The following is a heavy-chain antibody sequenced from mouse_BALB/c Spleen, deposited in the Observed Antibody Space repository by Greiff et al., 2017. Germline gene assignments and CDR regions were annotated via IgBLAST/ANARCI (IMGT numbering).Heavy chain of an antibody. D-gene: IGHD4-1*01. J-gene: IGHJ4*01. Sequence: EVQVVESGGGLVQPGGSLKLSCAASGFTFSSYTMSWVRQTPEKRLEWVAYISNGGGSTYYPDTVKGRFTISRDNAKNTLYLQMSSLKSEDTAMYYCARHELGLAMDYWGQGTSVTVSS. V-gene: IGHV5-12-2*01. CDR2: ISNGGGST. CDR1: GFTFSSYT. CDR3: ARHELGLAMDY.